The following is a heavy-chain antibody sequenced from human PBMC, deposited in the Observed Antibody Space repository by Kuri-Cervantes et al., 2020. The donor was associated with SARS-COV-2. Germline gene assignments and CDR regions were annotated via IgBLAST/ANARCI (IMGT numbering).Heavy chain of an antibody. D-gene: IGHD4-11*01. CDR1: GFTVSSNY. Sequence: GESLKISCAASGFTVSSNYMSWVRQAPGKGLEWVSVIYSGDNAEYADSVKGRFTISRDNSRNIVYLQMNSLRPEDTAFYYCTREAYDYNMGFDSWGQGTLVTVSS. CDR3: TREAYDYNMGFDS. J-gene: IGHJ4*02. V-gene: IGHV3-66*02. CDR2: IYSGDNA.